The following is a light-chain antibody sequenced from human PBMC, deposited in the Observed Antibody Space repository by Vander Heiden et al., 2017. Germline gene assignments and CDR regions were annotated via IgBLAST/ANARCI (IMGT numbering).Light chain of an antibody. J-gene: IGLJ2*01. Sequence: QSVLTQPPSASGTPGQTVTISCSGSSSNIGSNTVNWYQQLPGTAPKHLIYSNNQRPSGVPDRFSGSKSGTSASLAISGLQSEDEADYYCAAWDDSLNGVVFGGGTKLTVL. CDR3: AAWDDSLNGVV. CDR1: SSNIGSNT. V-gene: IGLV1-44*01. CDR2: SNN.